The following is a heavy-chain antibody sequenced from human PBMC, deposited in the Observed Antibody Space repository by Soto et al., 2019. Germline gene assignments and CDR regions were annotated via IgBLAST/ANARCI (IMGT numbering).Heavy chain of an antibody. J-gene: IGHJ6*02. CDR1: GGTFSSYA. CDR2: IIPIFGTA. V-gene: IGHV1-69*13. CDR3: ARSTYHFWSGHIGISSYYYYGMDV. Sequence: RASVKVSFKASGGTFSSYAISWVRQAPGQGLEWMGGIIPIFGTANYAQKFQGRVTITADESTSTAYMELSSLRSEDTAVYYCARSTYHFWSGHIGISSYYYYGMDVWGQGTTVTVSS. D-gene: IGHD3-3*02.